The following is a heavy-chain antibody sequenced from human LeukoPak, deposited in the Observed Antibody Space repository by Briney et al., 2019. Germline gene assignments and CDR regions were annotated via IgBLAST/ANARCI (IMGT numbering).Heavy chain of an antibody. CDR3: ARGYCSSTSRLWYFDY. CDR1: GGSISSGD. Sequence: PSETLSLTCTVSGGSISSGDFYWSWVRQAPGKGLEWVSAISGSGGSTYYADSVKGRFTISRDNSKNTLYLQMNSLRAEDTAVYYCARGYCSSTSRLWYFDYWGQGTLVTVSS. CDR2: ISGSGGST. V-gene: IGHV3-23*01. D-gene: IGHD2-2*01. J-gene: IGHJ4*02.